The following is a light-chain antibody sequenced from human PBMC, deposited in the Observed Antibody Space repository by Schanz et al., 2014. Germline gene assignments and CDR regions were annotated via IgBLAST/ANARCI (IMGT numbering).Light chain of an antibody. J-gene: IGKJ3*01. CDR2: GAS. CDR3: QQYGSSLFT. V-gene: IGKV3-15*01. Sequence: ETVMTQSPATLSVSPGERATLSCRASQSISNNLAWYQQKRGQAPRLLIFGASIRATGVPARFSGSGSGTDFTLTISRLEPEDFAVYYCQQYGSSLFTFGPGTKVDIK. CDR1: QSISNN.